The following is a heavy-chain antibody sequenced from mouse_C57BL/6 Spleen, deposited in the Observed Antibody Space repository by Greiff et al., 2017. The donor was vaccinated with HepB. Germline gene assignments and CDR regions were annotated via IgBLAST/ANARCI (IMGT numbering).Heavy chain of an antibody. CDR1: GYAFTNYL. CDR3: ARTLGSRWYFDD. V-gene: IGHV1-54*01. CDR2: INPGSGGT. J-gene: IGHJ1*03. Sequence: QVQLQQSGAELVRPGTSVKVSCKASGYAFTNYLIEWVKQRPGQGLEWIGVINPGSGGTNYNEKFKGKATLTADKSSSTAYLQLSSLTSEDSAVYFCARTLGSRWYFDDWGTGTTLTVSS. D-gene: IGHD1-1*01.